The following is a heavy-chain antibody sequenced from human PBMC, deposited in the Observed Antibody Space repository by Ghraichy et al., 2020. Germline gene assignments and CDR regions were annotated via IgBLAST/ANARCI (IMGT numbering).Heavy chain of an antibody. Sequence: GGSLRLSCAASGFSFSNYYMSLIRQAPGKGLEWLSYISSLSSFTNYTDSVKGRFTISRDNAKNSMYLQMNSLRTEDTAVYYCARPRSGTYGAFDIWGQGTMVTVSS. D-gene: IGHD3-10*01. CDR2: ISSLSSFT. J-gene: IGHJ3*02. V-gene: IGHV3-11*06. CDR3: ARPRSGTYGAFDI. CDR1: GFSFSNYY.